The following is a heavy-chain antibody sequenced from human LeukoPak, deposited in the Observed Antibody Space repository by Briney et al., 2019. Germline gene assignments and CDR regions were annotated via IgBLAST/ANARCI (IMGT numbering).Heavy chain of an antibody. J-gene: IGHJ6*03. CDR3: ARVGIGYDYVWGSYRFDYYYYMDV. V-gene: IGHV3-21*01. CDR1: GFTFSSYS. D-gene: IGHD3-16*02. Sequence: GGSLRLSCAASGFTFSSYSMNWVRQAPGKGLEWVSSISSSSSYIYYADSVKGRFTISRDNAKNSLYLQMNSLRAEDTAVYYCARVGIGYDYVWGSYRFDYYYYMDVWGKGTTVTISS. CDR2: ISSSSSYI.